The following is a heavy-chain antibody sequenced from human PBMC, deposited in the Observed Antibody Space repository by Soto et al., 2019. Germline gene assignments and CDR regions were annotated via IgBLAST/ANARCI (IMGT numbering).Heavy chain of an antibody. D-gene: IGHD3-3*01. J-gene: IGHJ6*02. CDR1: GFTFSSYA. V-gene: IGHV3-15*01. CDR3: TTDRVQYDFWSGYAPSYGMDV. CDR2: IKSKTDGGTT. Sequence: PGGSLRLSCAASGFTFSSYAMSWVRQAPGKGLEWVGRIKSKTDGGTTDYAAPVKGRFTISRDDSKNTLYLQMNSLKTEDTAVYYCTTDRVQYDFWSGYAPSYGMDVWGQGTTVTVSS.